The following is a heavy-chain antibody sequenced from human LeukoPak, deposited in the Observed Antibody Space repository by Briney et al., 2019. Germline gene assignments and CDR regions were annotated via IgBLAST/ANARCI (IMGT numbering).Heavy chain of an antibody. J-gene: IGHJ5*02. D-gene: IGHD4-17*01. CDR2: IIPIFGTA. V-gene: IGHV1-69*05. CDR1: GGTFSSYA. CDR3: AREGGDYAGWVDP. Sequence: GASVKVSCKASGGTFSSYAISWVRQAPGQGLEWMGGIIPIFGTANYAQKFQGRVTITTDESTSTAYMELSSLRSEDTAVYYCAREGGDYAGWVDPWGQGTRVTVSS.